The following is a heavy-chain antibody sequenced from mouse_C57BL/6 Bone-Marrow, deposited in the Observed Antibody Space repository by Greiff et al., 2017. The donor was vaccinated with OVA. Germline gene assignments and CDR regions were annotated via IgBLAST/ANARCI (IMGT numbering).Heavy chain of an antibody. CDR2: IDPEDGET. CDR3: ARDYGSSYAFAY. Sequence: VQLQQSGAELVKPGASVKLSCTASGFNIKDYYMHWVKQRTEQGLEWIGRIDPEDGETKYAPKFQGKATITADTSSNKAYLQLSSLTAENTDVYYCARDYGSSYAFAYWGQGTLVTVSA. V-gene: IGHV14-2*01. D-gene: IGHD1-1*01. CDR1: GFNIKDYY. J-gene: IGHJ3*01.